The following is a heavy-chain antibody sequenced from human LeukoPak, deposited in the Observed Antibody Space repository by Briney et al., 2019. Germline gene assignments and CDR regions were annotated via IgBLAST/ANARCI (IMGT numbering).Heavy chain of an antibody. V-gene: IGHV3-7*01. CDR1: GFTFSSYW. J-gene: IGHJ4*02. D-gene: IGHD3-22*01. Sequence: GGSLRLSCAASGFTFSSYWMSWVRQAPGKGLEWVANIKQDGNEKYYVDSVKGRFTISRDNAKNSLYLQMQSLRAEDTAVYYCARGYDSSGYFSSYYFDYWGQGTRVTVSS. CDR3: ARGYDSSGYFSSYYFDY. CDR2: IKQDGNEK.